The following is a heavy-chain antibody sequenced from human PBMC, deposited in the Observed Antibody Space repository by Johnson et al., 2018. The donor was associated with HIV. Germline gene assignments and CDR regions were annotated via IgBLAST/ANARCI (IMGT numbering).Heavy chain of an antibody. CDR2: ISYDGSNK. V-gene: IGHV3-30-3*01. D-gene: IGHD1-14*01. Sequence: VQLVESGGGVVQPGRSLRLSCAASGFTFSSYAMHWVRQAPGKGLEWVAVISYDGSNKYYADSVKGRFTISIDNSKNTLYLQMNSLKTEDTAVYYCTTPVHRHDAFDIWGQGTMVTVSS. CDR3: TTPVHRHDAFDI. CDR1: GFTFSSYA. J-gene: IGHJ3*02.